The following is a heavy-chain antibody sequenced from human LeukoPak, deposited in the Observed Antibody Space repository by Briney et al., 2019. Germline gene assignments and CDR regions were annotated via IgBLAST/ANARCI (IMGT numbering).Heavy chain of an antibody. Sequence: QPGGSLRLSCAASGFTFSNYAMTWVRQAPGKGLEWVSVISGSGSNADYADSVKGRFTISRDNSKNTLSLQMNSLRAEDTAIYYCAKLVGTGTVPTDYWGQGTLVTVFS. J-gene: IGHJ4*02. CDR3: AKLVGTGTVPTDY. CDR1: GFTFSNYA. D-gene: IGHD1-1*01. CDR2: ISGSGSNA. V-gene: IGHV3-23*01.